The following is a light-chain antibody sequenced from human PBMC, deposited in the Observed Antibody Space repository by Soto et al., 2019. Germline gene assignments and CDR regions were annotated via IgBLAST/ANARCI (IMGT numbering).Light chain of an antibody. CDR3: QQYYSTPLT. J-gene: IGKJ4*01. CDR1: QSILYSSNNKSH. CDR2: WAS. Sequence: DIVMTQSPDSLAVSLGERATINCKSSQSILYSSNNKSHLGWYQQKPGQPPKLLIYWASTRESGVPDRFSGNGSGTDFTLTISSLQAEDVAVYYCQQYYSTPLTFGGGTKVEIK. V-gene: IGKV4-1*01.